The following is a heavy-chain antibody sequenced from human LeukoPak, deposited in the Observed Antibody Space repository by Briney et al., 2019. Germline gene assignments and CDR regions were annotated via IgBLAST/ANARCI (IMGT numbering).Heavy chain of an antibody. D-gene: IGHD3-22*01. Sequence: GASVKVSCKASGYTFTGYYMHWVRQAPGQGLEWMGWINPNSGGTNYAQKLQGRVTMTTDTSTSTAYMELRSLRSDDTAVYYCARDFEETYYYDSSGYLGPNFDYWGQGTLVTVSS. CDR3: ARDFEETYYYDSSGYLGPNFDY. V-gene: IGHV1-2*02. J-gene: IGHJ4*02. CDR2: INPNSGGT. CDR1: GYTFTGYY.